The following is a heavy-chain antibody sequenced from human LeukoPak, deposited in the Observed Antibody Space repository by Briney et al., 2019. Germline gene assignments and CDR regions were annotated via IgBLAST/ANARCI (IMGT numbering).Heavy chain of an antibody. CDR1: GYSFNHYW. J-gene: IGHJ4*02. V-gene: IGHV5-51*01. D-gene: IGHD3-10*01. Sequence: GESLKISCQGSGYSFNHYWIGWVRQMPGKGLEWMGIIYPGDSDTRYSPSFQGQVTISADKSISTAYLQWSSLKASDTAMYYCARQGGSYWSHFDYWGQGTLVTVSS. CDR2: IYPGDSDT. CDR3: ARQGGSYWSHFDY.